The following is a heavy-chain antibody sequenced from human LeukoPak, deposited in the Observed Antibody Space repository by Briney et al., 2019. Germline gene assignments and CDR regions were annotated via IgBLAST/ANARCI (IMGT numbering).Heavy chain of an antibody. CDR1: GFTFSSYR. D-gene: IGHD4-11*01. CDR3: VRDSYSNYFDY. J-gene: IGHJ4*02. CDR2: ISSSSSSYI. V-gene: IGHV3-21*01. Sequence: PGESLRLSCAASGFTFSSYRMNWVRQAPGEGLEWVSFISSSSSSYIDYADSVKGRFTISRDNAKNSLYLQMNSLRAEDTAVYYCVRDSYSNYFDYWGQGTLVTVSS.